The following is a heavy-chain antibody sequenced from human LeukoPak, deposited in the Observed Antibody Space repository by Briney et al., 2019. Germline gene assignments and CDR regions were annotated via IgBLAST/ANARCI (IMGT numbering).Heavy chain of an antibody. V-gene: IGHV3-30*03. CDR2: ISYDGSNK. CDR1: GFTFSSYW. D-gene: IGHD2-15*01. CDR3: ARGPRPIYCSGGSCHLDY. Sequence: GGSLRLSCAASGFTFSSYWMSWVRQAPGKGLEWVAVISYDGSNKYYADSVKGRFTISRDNSKNTLYLQMNSLRAEDTAVYYCARGPRPIYCSGGSCHLDYWGQGTLVTVSS. J-gene: IGHJ4*02.